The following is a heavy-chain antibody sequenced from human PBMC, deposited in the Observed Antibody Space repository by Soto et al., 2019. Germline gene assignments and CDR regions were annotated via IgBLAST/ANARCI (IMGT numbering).Heavy chain of an antibody. CDR1: GYTFISYG. Sequence: ASVKVSCKASGYTFISYGISWVRQAPGQGLEWMGWITAYNGNTNYAQNLQDRVTITTDTSTSTAYMELGSLRSDDTAVYYCARRYCGGGSCTSIDYWGQGTLVTVSS. V-gene: IGHV1-18*01. CDR3: ARRYCGGGSCTSIDY. CDR2: ITAYNGNT. J-gene: IGHJ4*02. D-gene: IGHD2-15*01.